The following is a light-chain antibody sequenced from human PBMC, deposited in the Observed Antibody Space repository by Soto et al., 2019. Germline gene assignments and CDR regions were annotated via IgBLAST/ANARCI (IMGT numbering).Light chain of an antibody. Sequence: EIVLAQSAGTLSLSPGERATLSGRASQSVSSSYLAWYQQKPGQAPRLLMYGASSRATGIPDRFSGSGSGTDFTLTISRLEPEDFAVYYCQQYGSSPLTFGGGTKVDIK. CDR3: QQYGSSPLT. CDR2: GAS. J-gene: IGKJ4*01. CDR1: QSVSSSY. V-gene: IGKV3-20*01.